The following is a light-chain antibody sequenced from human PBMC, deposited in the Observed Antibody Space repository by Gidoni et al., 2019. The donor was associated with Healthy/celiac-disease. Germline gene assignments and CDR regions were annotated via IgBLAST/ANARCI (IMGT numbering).Light chain of an antibody. V-gene: IGKV1-33*01. CDR3: QQYDNLIT. CDR1: QDISNY. J-gene: IGKJ5*01. Sequence: DIQMTQSPSSLSASVGDRVTITCQASQDISNYLNWYQQKPGKAPKLLIYDASNLETGVPSRFSGSGSGTDLTFTISSLQPGDIATYYCQQYDNLITFXHXTRLEIK. CDR2: DAS.